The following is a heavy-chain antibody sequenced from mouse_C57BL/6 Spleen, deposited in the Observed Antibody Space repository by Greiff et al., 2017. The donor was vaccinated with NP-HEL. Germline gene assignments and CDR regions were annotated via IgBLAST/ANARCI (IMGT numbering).Heavy chain of an antibody. V-gene: IGHV1-26*01. D-gene: IGHD1-1*01. Sequence: EVQLQQSGPELVKPGASVKISCKASGYTFTDYYMNWVKQSHGKSLEWIGDINPNNGGTSYNQKFKGKATLTVDKSSSTAYMELRSLTSEDSAVYYCARGDYGSSYVRVWYFDVWGTGTTVTVSS. CDR1: GYTFTDYY. CDR3: ARGDYGSSYVRVWYFDV. J-gene: IGHJ1*03. CDR2: INPNNGGT.